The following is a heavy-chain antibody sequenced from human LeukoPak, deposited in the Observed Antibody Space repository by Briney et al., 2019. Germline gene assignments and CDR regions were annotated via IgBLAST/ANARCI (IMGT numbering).Heavy chain of an antibody. J-gene: IGHJ4*02. Sequence: GGSLRLSCAASGFTFSSYAMSWVRQAPGKGLEWVSAISGSGGSTYYADSVKGRFTISRDNSKNTLYPQMNSLRAEDTAVYYCAKDPSYDFWSGTKGIIDYWGQGTLVTVSS. CDR1: GFTFSSYA. D-gene: IGHD3-3*01. V-gene: IGHV3-23*01. CDR2: ISGSGGST. CDR3: AKDPSYDFWSGTKGIIDY.